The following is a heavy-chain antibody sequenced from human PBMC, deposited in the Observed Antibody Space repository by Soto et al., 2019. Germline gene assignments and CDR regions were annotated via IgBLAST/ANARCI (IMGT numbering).Heavy chain of an antibody. CDR2: IKTNTEGVTT. J-gene: IGHJ6*02. D-gene: IGHD2-15*01. V-gene: IGHV3-15*07. CDR1: GLTISNAW. Sequence: EVQLVESGGGFIYPGGSLRLSCAASGLTISNAWMNWVRQAPGKGLEWVGRIKTNTEGVTTHYAAAVKGRFTVSRDDSKNTLYLQMNSLKTEDTAVYYCTTGSVEGVWGQGTTVTVSS. CDR3: TTGSVEGV.